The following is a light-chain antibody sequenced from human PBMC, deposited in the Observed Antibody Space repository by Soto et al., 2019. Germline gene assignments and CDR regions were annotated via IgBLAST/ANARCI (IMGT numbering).Light chain of an antibody. V-gene: IGLV1-44*01. CDR2: RNN. CDR1: SSNIGSNS. CDR3: AAWDDSLDGGV. Sequence: QSVLTQPPSASGTPGQRVTISCSGRSSNIGSNSVNWYRQLPGTAPKLLIYRNNQRPSGIPDRFSGSKSGTSASLAISGRQSEDESDYYCAAWDDSLDGGVFGGGTKLTVL. J-gene: IGLJ3*02.